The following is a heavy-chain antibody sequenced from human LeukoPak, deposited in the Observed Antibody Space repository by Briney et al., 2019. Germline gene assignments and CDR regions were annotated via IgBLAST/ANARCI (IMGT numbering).Heavy chain of an antibody. Sequence: SGGSLRLSCAAPGFTFDDYAMHWVRQAPGKGLEWVSVISWNSGSIGYADSVKGRFTISRDNAKNSLYLQMNSLRAEDTALYYCAKSSSSSDYYYYYMDVWGKGTTVTVSS. V-gene: IGHV3-9*01. CDR3: AKSSSSSDYYYYYMDV. D-gene: IGHD6-6*01. CDR1: GFTFDDYA. J-gene: IGHJ6*03. CDR2: ISWNSGSI.